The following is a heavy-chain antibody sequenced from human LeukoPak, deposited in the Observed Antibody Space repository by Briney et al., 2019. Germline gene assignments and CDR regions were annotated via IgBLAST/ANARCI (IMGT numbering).Heavy chain of an antibody. J-gene: IGHJ4*02. CDR3: TRVSLVAASAFFDY. V-gene: IGHV3-49*04. Sequence: PGRSLRLSCTASGFTFGDYAMSWVRQAPGKGLEWVSFIRSKAYGGTTEYAASVKGRFTISRDDSKSIAYLQMNSLKTEDTAVYYCTRVSLVAASAFFDYWGQGTLVTVSS. CDR2: IRSKAYGGTT. CDR1: GFTFGDYA. D-gene: IGHD2-15*01.